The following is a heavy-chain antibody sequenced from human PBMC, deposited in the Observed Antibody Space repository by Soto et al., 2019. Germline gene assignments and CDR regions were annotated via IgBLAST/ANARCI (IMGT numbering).Heavy chain of an antibody. V-gene: IGHV3-33*01. J-gene: IGHJ5*02. D-gene: IGHD2-2*01. CDR3: ARSPQLLSWFDP. CDR2: IWYDGSNK. CDR1: GFTFSSYG. Sequence: GGSLRLSCAASGFTFSSYGMHWVRQAPGKGLEWVAVIWYDGSNKYYADSVKGRFTISRDNSKNTLYLQMSSLKVEDTAVYYCARSPQLLSWFDPWGQGTLVTVSS.